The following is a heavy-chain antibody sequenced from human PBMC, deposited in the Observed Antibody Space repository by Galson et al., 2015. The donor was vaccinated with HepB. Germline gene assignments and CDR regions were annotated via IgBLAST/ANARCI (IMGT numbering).Heavy chain of an antibody. CDR3: AREGGHCSGGSCFYLFDY. CDR2: IKEDGSEN. CDR1: GFTFSSYW. J-gene: IGHJ4*02. D-gene: IGHD2-15*01. Sequence: SLRLSCAASGFTFSSYWMSWVRQAPGKGLEWVAYIKEDGSENHYVDSVRGRFTISRDNAKNSLYLQMKSLRAEDTAVYYCAREGGHCSGGSCFYLFDYLGQRTLGTVSP. V-gene: IGHV3-7*03.